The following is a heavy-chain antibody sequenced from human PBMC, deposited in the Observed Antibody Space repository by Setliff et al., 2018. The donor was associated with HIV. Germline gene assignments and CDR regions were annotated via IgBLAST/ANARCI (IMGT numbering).Heavy chain of an antibody. D-gene: IGHD4-17*01. V-gene: IGHV3-21*01. CDR3: ARDAYGDSNFDY. CDR1: GFTFSKFS. Sequence: GESPKISCAASGFTFSKFSMSWVRQAPGKGLEWVSSITSTSRYIDYADSLRGRFTISRDNARNSLYLHLRALGAEDTAIYYCARDAYGDSNFDYWGQGTLVTSPQ. J-gene: IGHJ4*02. CDR2: ITSTSRYI.